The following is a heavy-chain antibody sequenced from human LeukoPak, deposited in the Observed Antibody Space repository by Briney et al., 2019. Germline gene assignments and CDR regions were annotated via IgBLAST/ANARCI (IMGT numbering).Heavy chain of an antibody. CDR1: GGTFSSYA. Sequence: ASVKVSCKASGGTFSSYAISWVRQAPGQGLEWMGGIIPIFGTANYAQKFQGRVTIPADESTSTAYMELSSLRSEDTAVYYCARPVGCTSCYATDYWGQGTLVTVSS. V-gene: IGHV1-69*13. D-gene: IGHD2-2*01. J-gene: IGHJ4*02. CDR3: ARPVGCTSCYATDY. CDR2: IIPIFGTA.